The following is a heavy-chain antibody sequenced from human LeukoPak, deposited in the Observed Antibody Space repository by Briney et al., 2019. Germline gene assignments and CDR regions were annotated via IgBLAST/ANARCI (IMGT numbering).Heavy chain of an antibody. V-gene: IGHV4-61*02. CDR1: GYSISSGYY. CDR3: ARRGNGSFYYFDD. CDR2: IYTSGST. J-gene: IGHJ4*02. D-gene: IGHD1-26*01. Sequence: TLSLTCTVSGYSISSGYYWSWIRQPAGKGLEWIGRIYTSGSTNYNPSLKSRVTISVDTSRNHFSLKLTSVTAADTAVYYCARRGNGSFYYFDDWGQGTLVTVSS.